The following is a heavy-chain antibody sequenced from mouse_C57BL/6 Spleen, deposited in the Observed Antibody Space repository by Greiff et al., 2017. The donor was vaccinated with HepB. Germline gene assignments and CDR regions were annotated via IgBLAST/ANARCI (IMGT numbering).Heavy chain of an antibody. CDR3: ARELYDGYDREGHYYAMDY. D-gene: IGHD2-2*01. J-gene: IGHJ4*01. CDR2: INPSSGYT. V-gene: IGHV1-7*01. Sequence: VQLQQSGAELAKPGASVKLSCKASGYTFTSYWMHWVKQRPGQGLEWIGYINPSSGYTKYNQKFKDKATLTADKSSSTAYMQLSSLTYEDSAVYYCARELYDGYDREGHYYAMDYWGQGTSVTVSS. CDR1: GYTFTSYW.